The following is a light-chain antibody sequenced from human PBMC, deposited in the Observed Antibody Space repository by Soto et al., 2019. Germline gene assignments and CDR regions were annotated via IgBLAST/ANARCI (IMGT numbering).Light chain of an antibody. V-gene: IGLV2-14*03. J-gene: IGLJ1*01. CDR3: VSYTSSTTYV. Sequence: QSVLNQPASVSDSPGQSITISCTGTSSDVGGSNFVSWYQQHPGKPPKLIIYDVANRPSGVSNRFSGSKSGSTAPLIISKLQTEDEADYYCVSYTSSTTYVFGTGTKLTVL. CDR1: SSDVGGSNF. CDR2: DVA.